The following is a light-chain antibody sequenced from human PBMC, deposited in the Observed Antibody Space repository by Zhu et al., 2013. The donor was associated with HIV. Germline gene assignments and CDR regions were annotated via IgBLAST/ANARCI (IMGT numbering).Light chain of an antibody. CDR1: QSVSSTY. J-gene: IGKJ2*03. CDR3: HHRSSWPSSS. CDR2: GAY. Sequence: ENVLTQSPATLSLSPGERATLSCRASQSVSSTYLAWYQQKPGQPPRLLISGAYDRATDIADRFSGSGSGTDFTLTISRLEPEDFAVYYCHHRSSWPSSSFGPGTKLEIK. V-gene: IGKV3D-20*02.